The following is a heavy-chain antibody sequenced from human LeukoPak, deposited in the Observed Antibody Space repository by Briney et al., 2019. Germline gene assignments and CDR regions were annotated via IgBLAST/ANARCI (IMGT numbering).Heavy chain of an antibody. Sequence: GGSLRLSCEASGFIFRNYYMNWIRQTPGKGLEWVSYISSSGSKIYYADSVKGRFTISRDSAKNSLYLQMNSLRAEDTAIYYCAKDPVPSYYGSGSADYWGQGTLVTVSS. J-gene: IGHJ4*02. CDR2: ISSSGSKI. CDR1: GFIFRNYY. CDR3: AKDPVPSYYGSGSADY. V-gene: IGHV3-11*04. D-gene: IGHD3-10*01.